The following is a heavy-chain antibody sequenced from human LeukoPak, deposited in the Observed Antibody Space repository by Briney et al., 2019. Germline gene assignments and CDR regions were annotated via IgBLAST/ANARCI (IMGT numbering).Heavy chain of an antibody. Sequence: PGGSLRLSCTASGFTFGDYAMSWVRQAPGKGLEWVGFIRSKAYGGTTEYAASVNGRFTFSRDDSKSIAYLQMNSLKTEDTAVYCCTSDIVVVPAAQGAFDIWGQGTMVTVSS. CDR2: IRSKAYGGTT. CDR3: TSDIVVVPAAQGAFDI. J-gene: IGHJ3*02. V-gene: IGHV3-49*04. D-gene: IGHD2-2*01. CDR1: GFTFGDYA.